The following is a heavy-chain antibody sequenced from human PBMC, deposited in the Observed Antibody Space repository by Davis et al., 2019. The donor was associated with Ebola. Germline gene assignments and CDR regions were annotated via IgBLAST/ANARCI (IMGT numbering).Heavy chain of an antibody. CDR1: GFTFSSYD. CDR3: ARDRSGGAFDI. Sequence: GESLKISCAASGFTFSSYDMNWVRQAPGKGLEWVSFIRTGITANIYYADSVKGRLTASRDNAKNSLYLQMNGLRDEDTAVYYCARDRSGGAFDIWGQGTMVTVSS. J-gene: IGHJ3*02. CDR2: IRTGITANI. V-gene: IGHV3-48*02. D-gene: IGHD1-26*01.